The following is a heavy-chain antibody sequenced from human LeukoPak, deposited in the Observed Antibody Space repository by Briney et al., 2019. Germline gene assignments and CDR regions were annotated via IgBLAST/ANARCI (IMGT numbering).Heavy chain of an antibody. V-gene: IGHV3-74*01. J-gene: IGHJ4*02. D-gene: IGHD6-19*01. CDR3: ARARVAVAGIGTIQTKAYYFDY. CDR2: INHDATNI. CDR1: GFTFSSYV. Sequence: PGGSLRLSCAASGFTFSSYVMHWVRQAPGKGLVWVSRINHDATNIIYADSVRGRFTISRHNSKNTLYLQMNSLRAEDTAVYYCARARVAVAGIGTIQTKAYYFDYWGQGTLVTVSS.